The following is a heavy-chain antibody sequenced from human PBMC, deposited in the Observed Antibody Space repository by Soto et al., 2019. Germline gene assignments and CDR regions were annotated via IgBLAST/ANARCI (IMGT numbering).Heavy chain of an antibody. CDR1: GFIFSNYA. Sequence: EVQLLQSGGGLVQPGGSLRLSCAASGFIFSNYAMNWVRQAPGKGLEWVSIVTSRGDTTYYADSVKGRFTISRDNSKNTLHLQVNSLTAEDTAVYYCAKDRLGGGLDYWAREPWSASPQ. D-gene: IGHD3-16*01. CDR2: VTSRGDTT. J-gene: IGHJ4*02. V-gene: IGHV3-23*01. CDR3: AKDRLGGGLDY.